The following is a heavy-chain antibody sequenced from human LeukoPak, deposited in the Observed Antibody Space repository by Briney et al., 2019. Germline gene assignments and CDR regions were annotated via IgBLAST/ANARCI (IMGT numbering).Heavy chain of an antibody. J-gene: IGHJ6*02. V-gene: IGHV4-39*07. Sequence: SETLSLTCTVSGGSISSSSSYWDWIRQPPGKGLEWIGRISYSGSSYYNPSLKSRVTISVDTSKNQFSLKLSSVTAADTAVYYCARDLDWNDEDYYYGMDVWGQGTTVTVSS. CDR2: ISYSGSS. CDR3: ARDLDWNDEDYYYGMDV. CDR1: GGSISSSSSY. D-gene: IGHD1-1*01.